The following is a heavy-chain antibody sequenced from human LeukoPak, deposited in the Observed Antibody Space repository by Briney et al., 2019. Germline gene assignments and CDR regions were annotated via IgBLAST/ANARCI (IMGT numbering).Heavy chain of an antibody. V-gene: IGHV3-30*04. Sequence: GGSLRLSCAASGFTFSSYAMHWVRQAPGKGLEWVAVISYDGSNKYYADSVKGRFTISRDNSKNTLYLQMNSLRAEDTAVYYCARAGAIGDGYYYYMDVWGKGTTVTVSS. CDR1: GFTFSSYA. CDR2: ISYDGSNK. CDR3: ARAGAIGDGYYYYMDV. J-gene: IGHJ6*03. D-gene: IGHD3-16*01.